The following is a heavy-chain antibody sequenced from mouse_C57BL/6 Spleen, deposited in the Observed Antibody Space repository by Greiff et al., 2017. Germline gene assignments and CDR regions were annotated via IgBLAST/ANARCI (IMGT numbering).Heavy chain of an antibody. Sequence: VQLQQPGAELVKPGASVKLSCKASGYTFTSYWMHWVKQRPGQGLEWIGMIHPNSGSTNYNEKFKSKATLTVDKSSSTAYMQLSSLTSEDSAVYYCAGTYYSNYVLFDYWGQGTTLTVSS. CDR1: GYTFTSYW. CDR3: AGTYYSNYVLFDY. V-gene: IGHV1-64*01. J-gene: IGHJ2*01. CDR2: IHPNSGST. D-gene: IGHD2-5*01.